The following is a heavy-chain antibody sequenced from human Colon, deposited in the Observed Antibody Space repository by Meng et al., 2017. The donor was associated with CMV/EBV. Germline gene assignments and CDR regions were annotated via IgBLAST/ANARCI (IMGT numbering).Heavy chain of an antibody. Sequence: ASVQVSCKSSGYTFTSYNINWVRQAPGQGLEWVGWMNPNSGNTGYAQKFQGRVTITRSTSISTAYMELSSLRSEDTAVYYCARDERVRYFFSRVYYYYGMDVWGQGTTVTVSS. CDR1: GYTFTSYN. CDR2: MNPNSGNT. CDR3: ARDERVRYFFSRVYYYYGMDV. J-gene: IGHJ6*02. V-gene: IGHV1-8*03. D-gene: IGHD3-9*01.